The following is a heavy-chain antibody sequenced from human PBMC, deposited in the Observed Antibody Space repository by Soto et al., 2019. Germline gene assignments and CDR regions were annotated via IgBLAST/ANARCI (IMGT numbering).Heavy chain of an antibody. J-gene: IGHJ4*02. Sequence: QVQLQESGPGLVKPSETLSLTCTVSGGSVSSGGHYWSWIRQPPGKGLEWIGYIYNSGTTDYNASLKSGVAISIDTSKNQFSLKLSSVTAADTAVYYCASGSSASAYFDYWVEGTLVTVSS. CDR2: IYNSGTT. V-gene: IGHV4-61*08. CDR1: GGSVSSGGHY. D-gene: IGHD6-13*01. CDR3: ASGSSASAYFDY.